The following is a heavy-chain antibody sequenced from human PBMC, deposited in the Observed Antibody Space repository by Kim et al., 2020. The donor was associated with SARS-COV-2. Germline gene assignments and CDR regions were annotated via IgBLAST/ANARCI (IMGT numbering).Heavy chain of an antibody. J-gene: IGHJ3*02. CDR2: MNPNSGNT. D-gene: IGHD3-9*01. V-gene: IGHV1-8*01. CDR1: GYTFTSYD. CDR3: ASLSADYDILTGSPAREAFDI. Sequence: ASVKVSCKASGYTFTSYDINWVRQATGQGLEWMGWMNPNSGNTGYAQKFQGRVTMTMNTSISTAYMELSSLRSEDTAVYYCASLSADYDILTGSPAREAFDIWGQGTMVTVSS.